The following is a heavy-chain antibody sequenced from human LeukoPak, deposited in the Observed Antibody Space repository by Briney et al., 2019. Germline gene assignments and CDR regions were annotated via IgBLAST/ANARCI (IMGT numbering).Heavy chain of an antibody. J-gene: IGHJ5*02. CDR1: GGTFSSYA. CDR3: ARDQQWLQGWFDP. Sequence: SVKVSCTASGGTFSSYAISWVRQAPGQGLEWMGGIIPIFGTANYAQKFQGRVTITADESTSTAYMELSSLRSEDTAVYYCARDQQWLQGWFDPWGQGTLVTVSS. V-gene: IGHV1-69*13. D-gene: IGHD6-19*01. CDR2: IIPIFGTA.